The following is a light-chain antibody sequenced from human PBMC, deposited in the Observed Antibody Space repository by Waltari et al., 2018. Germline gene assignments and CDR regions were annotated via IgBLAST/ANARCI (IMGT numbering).Light chain of an antibody. CDR2: LGS. CDR1: QSLLHSNGNNY. J-gene: IGKJ1*01. CDR3: MQSLQALWT. V-gene: IGKV2-28*01. Sequence: DIVVTQSPLSLPVTPGEPASISFRSSQSLLHSNGNNYFDWYLQKPGQSPQLLIYLGSNRASGVPDRFSGSGSGTDFTLKISRVEAEDVGVYYSMQSLQALWTFGQGTKVEIK.